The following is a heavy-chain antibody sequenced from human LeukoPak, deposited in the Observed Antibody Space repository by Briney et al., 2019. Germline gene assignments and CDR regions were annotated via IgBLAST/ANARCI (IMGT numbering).Heavy chain of an antibody. CDR3: AGGGKWLRFPYY. V-gene: IGHV1-8*01. Sequence: ASVKVSCKASGYTFTSYDINWVRQATGQGLEWMGWMNPNSGNTGYAQKFQGRVTMTRNTSISTAYMELSSLRSEDTAVYHCAGGGKWLRFPYYWGQGTLVTVSS. J-gene: IGHJ4*02. CDR1: GYTFTSYD. CDR2: MNPNSGNT. D-gene: IGHD5-12*01.